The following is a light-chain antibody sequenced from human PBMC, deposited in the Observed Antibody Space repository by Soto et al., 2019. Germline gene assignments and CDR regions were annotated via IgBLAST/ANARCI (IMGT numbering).Light chain of an antibody. CDR2: RAS. CDR1: QTISDW. CDR3: QQYSRYSWT. Sequence: DIQMTQSPSTLSASVGDRVTITCRASQTISDWLAWYQQKPGRAPKVLIYRASSLESGVPSRFSDSGSGTEFTLTINSLQPDDFATYYCQQYSRYSWTFGQGTKVEV. J-gene: IGKJ1*01. V-gene: IGKV1-5*03.